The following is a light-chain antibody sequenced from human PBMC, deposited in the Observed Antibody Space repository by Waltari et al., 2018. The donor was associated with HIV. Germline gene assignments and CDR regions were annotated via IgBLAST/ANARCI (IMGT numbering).Light chain of an antibody. CDR1: QSGSSN. Sequence: EIVMTPSPATLSVSPGERATLPCRASQSGSSNLAWYQQNPGQAPRLLIYGASTRATGIPARFSGSGSGTEFTLTISSLQSEDFAVYYCQQYNNWPPEYTFGQGTKLEIK. V-gene: IGKV3-15*01. J-gene: IGKJ2*01. CDR3: QQYNNWPPEYT. CDR2: GAS.